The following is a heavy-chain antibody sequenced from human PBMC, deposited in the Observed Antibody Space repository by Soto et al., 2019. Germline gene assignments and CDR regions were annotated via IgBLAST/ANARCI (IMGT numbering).Heavy chain of an antibody. Sequence: QVQLVQSGAEVRKPGASVKVSCKASGYTFKSHYIHWLRQAPGQGLEWLGVINPGTGRTTYAQSFQGRVIMVRDTSTSTVNMDLSSLRSEDTAVYYCAREIVVVGGDYHRGMDVWGQGTTVTVSS. D-gene: IGHD3-22*01. CDR3: AREIVVVGGDYHRGMDV. V-gene: IGHV1-46*02. CDR1: GYTFKSHY. CDR2: INPGTGRT. J-gene: IGHJ6*02.